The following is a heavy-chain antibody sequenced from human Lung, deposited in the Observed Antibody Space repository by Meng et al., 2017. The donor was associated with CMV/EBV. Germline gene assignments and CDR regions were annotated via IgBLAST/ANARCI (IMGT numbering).Heavy chain of an antibody. V-gene: IGHV3-7*01. D-gene: IGHD3-10*01. CDR3: AREQGAMGGNYYYAMDV. J-gene: IGHJ6*02. CDR1: GFIFSNYW. Sequence: GGSLRFXCAASGFIFSNYWMTWVRQAPGKGLEWVANIKEDGSEKSYVDSVKGRFTISRDNAKNSLSLEMNSLRAEDMAVYYCAREQGAMGGNYYYAMDVWXQGTXVTVSS. CDR2: IKEDGSEK.